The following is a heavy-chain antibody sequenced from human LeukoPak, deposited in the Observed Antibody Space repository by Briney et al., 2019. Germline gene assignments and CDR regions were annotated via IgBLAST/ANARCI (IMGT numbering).Heavy chain of an antibody. Sequence: GGSLRLSCIVSGFTFSSYGMHWVRQAPGKGLEWVAFIRYDGSNKYYVDSVKGRFTISRDNSKNTLYLQMNSLRGEDTAVYYCAKGLSGGRSSGADYWGQGTLVTVSS. V-gene: IGHV3-30*02. CDR1: GFTFSSYG. CDR2: IRYDGSNK. J-gene: IGHJ4*02. D-gene: IGHD6-6*01. CDR3: AKGLSGGRSSGADY.